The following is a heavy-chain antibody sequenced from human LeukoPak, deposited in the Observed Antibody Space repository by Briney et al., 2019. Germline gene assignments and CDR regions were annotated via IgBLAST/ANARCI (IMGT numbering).Heavy chain of an antibody. Sequence: PSQTLSLTCTVSGGSISSGSYYWSWIRQPAGKGLEWVGRIYTSGSTNYNPSLKSRVTISVDTSKNQFSLKLSSVTAADTAVYYCAGNALTTYYYDSSGLGAFDIWGQGTMVTVSS. CDR2: IYTSGST. V-gene: IGHV4-61*02. D-gene: IGHD3-22*01. CDR1: GGSISSGSYY. J-gene: IGHJ3*02. CDR3: AGNALTTYYYDSSGLGAFDI.